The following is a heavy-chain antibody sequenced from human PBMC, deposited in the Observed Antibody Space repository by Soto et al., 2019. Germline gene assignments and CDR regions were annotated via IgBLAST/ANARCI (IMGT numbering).Heavy chain of an antibody. CDR1: GGTFSSYA. CDR3: ARDAVPAANNWFDP. CDR2: IIPIFGTA. V-gene: IGHV1-69*13. D-gene: IGHD2-2*01. Sequence: ASVKVYCKASGGTFSSYAISWVRPALGQGLEWMGGIIPIFGTANYAQKFQGRVTITADESTSTAYMELSSLRSEDTAVYYCARDAVPAANNWFDPWGQGTLVTVSS. J-gene: IGHJ5*02.